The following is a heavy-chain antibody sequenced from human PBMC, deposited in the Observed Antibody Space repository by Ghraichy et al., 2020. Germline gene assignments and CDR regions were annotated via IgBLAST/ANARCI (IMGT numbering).Heavy chain of an antibody. CDR3: ARVLYRDSSGHAHEAFDI. Sequence: TLSLTCAISGDSVSSNSATWNWIRQSPSRGLEWLGRTYYRSKWNNDYAVSVKSRITINPDTSKNQLSLQLNSVTPEDTAVYYCARVLYRDSSGHAHEAFDIWGQGTMVTVSS. CDR2: TYYRSKWNN. CDR1: GDSVSSNSAT. V-gene: IGHV6-1*01. J-gene: IGHJ3*02. D-gene: IGHD3-22*01.